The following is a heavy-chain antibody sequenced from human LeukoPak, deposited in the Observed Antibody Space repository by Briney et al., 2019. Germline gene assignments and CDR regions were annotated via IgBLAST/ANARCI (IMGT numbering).Heavy chain of an antibody. V-gene: IGHV4-59*01. CDR3: ARGALLWFGAKMEYYFDS. D-gene: IGHD3-10*01. CDR1: GAYFTNYY. J-gene: IGHJ4*02. CDR2: PSYNGNT. Sequence: SETLSLTCTFSGAYFTNYYWSFIRQPPGKGLAWIGFPSYNGNTNYNHSLKSRDTISVDMSKNQFSLRLKSVTAADTAVYYCARGALLWFGAKMEYYFDSWGQGTPLTVSP.